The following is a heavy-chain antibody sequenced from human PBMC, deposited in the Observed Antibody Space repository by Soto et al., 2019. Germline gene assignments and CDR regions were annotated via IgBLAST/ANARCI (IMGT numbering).Heavy chain of an antibody. CDR2: IKQDGSEK. J-gene: IGHJ4*02. V-gene: IGHV3-7*01. Sequence: EVQLVESGGGLVQPGGSLRLSCAASGFTFSSYWMSWVRQAPGKGLEWVANIKQDGSEKYYVDSVKGRFTISRDNAKNSLYLQMNSLRAEDTAVYYCARDWEDIVVVVVARGFDYWGQGTLVTVSS. CDR1: GFTFSSYW. D-gene: IGHD2-15*01. CDR3: ARDWEDIVVVVVARGFDY.